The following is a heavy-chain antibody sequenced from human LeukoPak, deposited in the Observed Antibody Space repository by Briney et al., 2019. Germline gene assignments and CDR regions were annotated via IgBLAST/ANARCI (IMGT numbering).Heavy chain of an antibody. D-gene: IGHD3-22*01. CDR1: GFTFSSYA. J-gene: IGHJ4*02. V-gene: IGHV3-30*01. CDR2: ISFDGSDK. Sequence: QPGRSLRLSCAASGFTFSSYAIHWVRQAPGKGLEWVAVISFDGSDKYYADSVKGRFTISRDNSKNTLYLQMNSLRAEDTAVYYCARDPSLGPNYYDSSGFDYWGQGTLVTVSS. CDR3: ARDPSLGPNYYDSSGFDY.